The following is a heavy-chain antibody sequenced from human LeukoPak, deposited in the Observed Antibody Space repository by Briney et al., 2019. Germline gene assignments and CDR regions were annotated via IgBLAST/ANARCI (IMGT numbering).Heavy chain of an antibody. V-gene: IGHV3-74*01. D-gene: IGHD1-14*01. CDR2: INTDGSST. CDR3: ASRTGVY. J-gene: IGHJ4*02. Sequence: PGGSLILSCAASRFTLSSYWMHWVRQAPGKGLVWVSRINTDGSSTNYADSVKGRFTISRDNAMNTLYLQMNNLRAEDTAVYYCASRTGVYWGQGTLVSVSS. CDR1: RFTLSSYW.